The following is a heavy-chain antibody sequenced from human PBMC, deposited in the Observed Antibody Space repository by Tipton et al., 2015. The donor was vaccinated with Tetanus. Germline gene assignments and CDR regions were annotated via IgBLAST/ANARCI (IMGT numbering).Heavy chain of an antibody. CDR1: GGSISSYH. V-gene: IGHV4-59*01. CDR3: AREKGMDV. J-gene: IGHJ6*02. CDR2: ISFSWTT. Sequence: TLSLTCTVSGGSISSYHWSRIRQPPGKGLEWIGYISFSWTTSYNFSLKGRVTISLDTSKNQFSLKMTSVTAADTAVYYCAREKGMDVWGRGTTVIVSS.